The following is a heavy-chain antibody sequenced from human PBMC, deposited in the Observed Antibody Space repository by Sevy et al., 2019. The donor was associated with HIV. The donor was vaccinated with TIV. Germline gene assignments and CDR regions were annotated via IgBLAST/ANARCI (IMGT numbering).Heavy chain of an antibody. CDR1: GFTFSSYS. Sequence: GGSLRLSCAASGFTFSSYSMNWVRQAPGKGLEWVSSISSSSSYIYYADSVKGRFTISRDNAKNSPYLQMNSLRAEDTAGYYCSKVPTHGSGTYWDQGTLVTVSS. CDR2: ISSSSSYI. D-gene: IGHD3-10*01. CDR3: SKVPTHGSGTY. V-gene: IGHV3-21*01. J-gene: IGHJ4*02.